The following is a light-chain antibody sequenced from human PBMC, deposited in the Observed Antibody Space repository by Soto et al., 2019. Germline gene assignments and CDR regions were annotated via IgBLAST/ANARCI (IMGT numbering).Light chain of an antibody. J-gene: IGKJ1*01. Sequence: AIQMTQSPSSLSASVGDRVTITCRASQVIKNELGWYQQKPGKAPNVLIYAASTLLSEVPSRFSGAGSGTDVTITISSLQPEDFATYYSLQDHNYPRTFGQGTRVEIK. CDR2: AAS. CDR1: QVIKNE. CDR3: LQDHNYPRT. V-gene: IGKV1-6*01.